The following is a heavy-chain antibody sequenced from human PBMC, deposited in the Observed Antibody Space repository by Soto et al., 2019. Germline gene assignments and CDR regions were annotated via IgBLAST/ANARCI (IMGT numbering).Heavy chain of an antibody. V-gene: IGHV4-31*03. D-gene: IGHD6-13*01. CDR3: ARFAKEENPKLESWYAFDF. J-gene: IGHJ4*02. Sequence: VQLQESGPGLVKPSQTLSLTCTVSGGSIRSGGYFWSWVRQQPGKGLEWIGHIYYRGGTSYNPSLESRVAMSADTSKNEFTLKVTSLTAADTAIYYCARFAKEENPKLESWYAFDFWGRGTLVTVSS. CDR2: IYYRGGT. CDR1: GGSIRSGGYF.